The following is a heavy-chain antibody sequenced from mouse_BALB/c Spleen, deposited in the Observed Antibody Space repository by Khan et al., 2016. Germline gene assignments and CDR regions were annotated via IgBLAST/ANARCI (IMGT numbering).Heavy chain of an antibody. CDR1: GFTFSSYT. J-gene: IGHJ2*01. Sequence: EVELVESGGGLVKPGGSLKLSCAASGFTFSSYTMSWVRQTPEKRLEWVASISSCGNYSYYPDSVKGRFTISRDNAKNTPYLHMSNLKTEDTAMYCCTSGNYFDYWGQGTTLTVSS. D-gene: IGHD1-1*02. CDR3: TSGNYFDY. V-gene: IGHV5-6-4*01. CDR2: ISSCGNYS.